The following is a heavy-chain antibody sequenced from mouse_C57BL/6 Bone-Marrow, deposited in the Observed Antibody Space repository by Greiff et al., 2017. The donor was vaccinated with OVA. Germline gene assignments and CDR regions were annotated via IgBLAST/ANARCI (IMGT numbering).Heavy chain of an antibody. V-gene: IGHV1-69*01. CDR3: ARSPIYYYGSSPLAMDY. J-gene: IGHJ4*01. Sequence: QVQLQQPGAELVMPGASVKLSCKASGYTFTSYWMHWVKQRPGQGLEWIGEIDPSYSYTNYNQKFKGKSTLTVDKSSSTAYMQLSSLTSEDSAVYYCARSPIYYYGSSPLAMDYWGQGTSVTVSS. CDR2: IDPSYSYT. D-gene: IGHD1-1*01. CDR1: GYTFTSYW.